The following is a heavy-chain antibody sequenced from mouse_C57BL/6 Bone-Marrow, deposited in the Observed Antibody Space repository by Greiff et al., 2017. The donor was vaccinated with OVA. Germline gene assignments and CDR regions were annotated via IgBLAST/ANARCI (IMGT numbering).Heavy chain of an antibody. J-gene: IGHJ4*01. Sequence: EVKLQESGPGLVKPSQSLSLTCSVTGYSITSGYYWNWIRQFPGNKLEWMGYISYDGSNNYNPSLKNRISITRDTSKNQFFLKLNSVTTEDTATYYCAPSYYAMDYWGQGTSVTVSS. CDR1: GYSITSGYY. CDR3: APSYYAMDY. V-gene: IGHV3-6*01. CDR2: ISYDGSN.